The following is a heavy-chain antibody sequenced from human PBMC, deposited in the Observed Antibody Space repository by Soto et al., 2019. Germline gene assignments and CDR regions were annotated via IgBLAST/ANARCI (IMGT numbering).Heavy chain of an antibody. CDR1: GGSISSGDYS. Sequence: SETLSLTCTASGGSISSGDYSWVWIRQPPGKGLEWIGYIYYSGSTYYNPSLKSRVTISVDTSKNQFSLKLSSVTAADTAVYYCARADPLDYWGQGTLVTVSS. V-gene: IGHV4-30-4*01. CDR3: ARADPLDY. J-gene: IGHJ4*02. CDR2: IYYSGST.